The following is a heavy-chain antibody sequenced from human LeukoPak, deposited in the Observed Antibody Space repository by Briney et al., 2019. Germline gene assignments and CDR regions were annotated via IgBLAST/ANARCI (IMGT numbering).Heavy chain of an antibody. D-gene: IGHD4-17*01. CDR1: GYTFTGYY. CDR2: INPNSGGT. V-gene: IGHV1-2*02. J-gene: IGHJ4*02. Sequence: ASVKVSCKASGYTFTGYYMHWVRQAPGQGLEWMGWINPNSGGTNYAQKFQGRVTMTRDTSISTAYMELSRLRSDDTAVYYCARELATVTRVFDYWGQGTLVTVSS. CDR3: ARELATVTRVFDY.